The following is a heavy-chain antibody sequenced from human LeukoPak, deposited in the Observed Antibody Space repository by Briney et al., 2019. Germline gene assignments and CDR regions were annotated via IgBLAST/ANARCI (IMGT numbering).Heavy chain of an antibody. V-gene: IGHV1-2*06. D-gene: IGHD1-14*01. J-gene: IGHJ4*02. CDR3: ETDGGNHNFDY. CDR1: GFTFTDYY. CDR2: IILNNGAT. Sequence: ASVKVSCKASGFTFTDYYLHLVRQAPGQGLEWMGRIILNNGATNYAQKFQGRVTLTRDTSISTAYMELSRQTSDDTAVYYCETDGGNHNFDYWGQGTLVTVSS.